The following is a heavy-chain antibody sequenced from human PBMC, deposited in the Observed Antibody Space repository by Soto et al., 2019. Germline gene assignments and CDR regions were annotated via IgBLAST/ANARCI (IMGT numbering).Heavy chain of an antibody. D-gene: IGHD6-19*01. CDR1: GFTFSSYA. Sequence: VGSLRLSCAASGFTFSSYAMSCVRQAPGKWLEWVSAISGSGGSTYYADSVKGRFTISRDNSKNTLYLQMNSLRAEDTAVYYCATGAVAGHNWFDPWGQGTLGTVSS. V-gene: IGHV3-23*01. J-gene: IGHJ5*02. CDR2: ISGSGGST. CDR3: ATGAVAGHNWFDP.